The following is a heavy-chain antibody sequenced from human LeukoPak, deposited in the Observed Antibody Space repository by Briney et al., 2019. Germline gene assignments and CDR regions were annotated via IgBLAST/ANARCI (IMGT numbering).Heavy chain of an antibody. CDR3: ARRGSSSTGFDY. CDR2: IYYSGST. D-gene: IGHD2-2*01. CDR1: GGSISSYY. V-gene: IGHV4-59*08. J-gene: IGHJ4*02. Sequence: SETLSLTCTVSGGSISSYYCSWIRQPPGKGLEWIGYIYYSGSTNYNPSLKSRVTISVNTSKNQFSLKLSSVTAADTAVYYCARRGSSSTGFDYWGQGTLVTVSS.